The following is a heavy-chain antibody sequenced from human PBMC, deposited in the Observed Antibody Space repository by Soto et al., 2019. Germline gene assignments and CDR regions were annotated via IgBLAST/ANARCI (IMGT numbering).Heavy chain of an antibody. Sequence: PGGSLRLSCAASGFTFSSHWTHWVRQPPGKWLVWVSRISSDASTTTYADSVKGRFTISRDNAKNTLFLQMDSLTAEDTAVYYCARRLNRALKWFEPWGQGTLANASS. J-gene: IGHJ5*02. V-gene: IGHV3-74*01. CDR3: ARRLNRALKWFEP. CDR1: GFTFSSHW. CDR2: ISSDASTT.